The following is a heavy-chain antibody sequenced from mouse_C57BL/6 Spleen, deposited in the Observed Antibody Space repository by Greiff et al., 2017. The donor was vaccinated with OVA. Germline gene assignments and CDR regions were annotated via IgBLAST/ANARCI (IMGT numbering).Heavy chain of an antibody. CDR2: IDPEDGET. V-gene: IGHV14-2*01. D-gene: IGHD1-1*02. Sequence: VQLKESGAELVKPGASVKLSCTASGFNFTDYYMHWVKQRPEQGLEWIGRIDPEDGETKYAPKFQGKATITADTSSNTALLQLSSLSAEDTAVYYGASGGKEFAYWGQGTLVTVSA. CDR3: ASGGKEFAY. J-gene: IGHJ3*01. CDR1: GFNFTDYY.